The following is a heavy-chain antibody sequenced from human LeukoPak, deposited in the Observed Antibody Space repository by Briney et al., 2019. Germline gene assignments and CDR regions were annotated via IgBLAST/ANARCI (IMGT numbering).Heavy chain of an antibody. J-gene: IGHJ4*02. Sequence: SETLSLSCTFSGGSISSSSYYWGWIRQPPGKGLEWIGSISYSGSSYYNPSLKSRVTISVDTSKIQFSLMLSSVTAADTAVYSCASAISQWVVWAVWGQGTLVTVSS. V-gene: IGHV4-39*07. D-gene: IGHD6-19*01. CDR3: ASAISQWVVWAV. CDR1: GGSISSSSYY. CDR2: ISYSGSS.